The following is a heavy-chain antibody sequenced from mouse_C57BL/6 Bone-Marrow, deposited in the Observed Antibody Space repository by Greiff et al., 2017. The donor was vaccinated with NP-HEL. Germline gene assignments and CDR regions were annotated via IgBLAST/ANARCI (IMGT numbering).Heavy chain of an antibody. V-gene: IGHV6-3*01. J-gene: IGHJ4*01. CDR2: IRLKSDNYAT. D-gene: IGHD2-5*01. CDR3: TVYYSNYYAMDY. Sequence: EVKVEESGGGLVQPGGSMKLSCVASGFTFSNYWMNWVRQSPEKGLEWVAQIRLKSDNYATHYAESVKGRFTISRDDSKSSVYLKMNNLRAEDTGIYYCTVYYSNYYAMDYWGQRTSVTVSS. CDR1: GFTFSNYW.